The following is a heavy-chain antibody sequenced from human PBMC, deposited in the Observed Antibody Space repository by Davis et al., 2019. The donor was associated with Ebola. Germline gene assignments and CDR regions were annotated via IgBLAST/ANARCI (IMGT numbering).Heavy chain of an antibody. J-gene: IGHJ4*02. D-gene: IGHD6-19*01. Sequence: ASVKVSCKASGYTFTSYYMHWVRQAPGQGLEWMGIINPSGGSTSYAQKFQGRVTMTRDTSASTAYMELSSLRSEDTSVYYCARGCAGCPTEFWGQGTLVTVSS. CDR2: INPSGGST. CDR1: GYTFTSYY. V-gene: IGHV1-46*01. CDR3: ARGCAGCPTEF.